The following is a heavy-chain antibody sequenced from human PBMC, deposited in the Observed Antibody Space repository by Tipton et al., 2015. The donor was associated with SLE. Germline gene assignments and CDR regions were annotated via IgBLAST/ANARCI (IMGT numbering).Heavy chain of an antibody. CDR1: GGSISSYY. Sequence: TLSLTCTVSGGSISSYYWSWIRQPPGEGLEWIGYIYYREGTNYSPSLKSRVTISLDAPKNQLSLKLSSVTAADTAVYYCARHHGSGWLYGLDVWGQGTTVTVSS. CDR2: IYYREGT. CDR3: ARHHGSGWLYGLDV. D-gene: IGHD6-19*01. J-gene: IGHJ6*02. V-gene: IGHV4-59*08.